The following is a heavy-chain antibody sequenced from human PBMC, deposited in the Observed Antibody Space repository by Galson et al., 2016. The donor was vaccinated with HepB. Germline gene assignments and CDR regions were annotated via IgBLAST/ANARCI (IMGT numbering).Heavy chain of an antibody. D-gene: IGHD3-9*01. CDR2: VSYDGGDK. V-gene: IGHV3-30*18. CDR3: AKGVDYESLNAYFN. Sequence: SLRLSCAASGFTFSSYAIHRVRQAPGKGLEWVAAVSYDGGDKYYADSVTGRFTISRDNSKKMLYLQMNSLRAEDTAVYYCAKGVDYESLNAYFNWGQGTLVIVSS. CDR1: GFTFSSYA. J-gene: IGHJ4*02.